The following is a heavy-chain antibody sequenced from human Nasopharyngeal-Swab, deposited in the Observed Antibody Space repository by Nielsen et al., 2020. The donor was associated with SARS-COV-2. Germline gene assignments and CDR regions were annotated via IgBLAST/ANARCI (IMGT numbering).Heavy chain of an antibody. CDR3: ARGRLWFGELLISWFDP. D-gene: IGHD3-10*01. Sequence: WVRQAPGQGLEWMGWMNPNSGNTGYAQKFQGRVAMTRNTSISTACMELSSLRSEDTAVYYCARGRLWFGELLISWFDPWGQGTLVTVSS. CDR2: MNPNSGNT. V-gene: IGHV1-8*01. J-gene: IGHJ5*02.